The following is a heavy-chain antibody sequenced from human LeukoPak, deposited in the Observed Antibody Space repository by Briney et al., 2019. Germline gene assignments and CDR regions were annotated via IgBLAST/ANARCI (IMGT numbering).Heavy chain of an antibody. CDR2: ISGSGGST. CDR3: AKVRKDSSTGRSYYSQYYFDY. J-gene: IGHJ4*02. V-gene: IGHV3-23*01. D-gene: IGHD1-26*01. Sequence: GSLRLSCAASGFTFSSYAMSWVRQAPGKGLEWVSAISGSGGSTYYADSVKGRFTISRDNSKNTLYLQMNSLRAEDTAVYYCAKVRKDSSTGRSYYSQYYFDYWGQGTLVTVSS. CDR1: GFTFSSYA.